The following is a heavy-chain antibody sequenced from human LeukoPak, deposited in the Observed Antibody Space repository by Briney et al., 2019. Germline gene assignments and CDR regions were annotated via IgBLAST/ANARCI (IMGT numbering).Heavy chain of an antibody. CDR2: MNPNSGNT. D-gene: IGHD6-13*01. Sequence: ASVKVSCKASGYTFTSYDINWVRQATGQGLEWMGWMNPNSGNTGYAQKFQGRVSMTRNTSISTVYMELSSLRSEDTAVYYCARGQNSFGIASSSWSHDVLDIWGQGTMVTVSS. CDR1: GYTFTSYD. J-gene: IGHJ3*02. CDR3: ARGQNSFGIASSSWSHDVLDI. V-gene: IGHV1-8*02.